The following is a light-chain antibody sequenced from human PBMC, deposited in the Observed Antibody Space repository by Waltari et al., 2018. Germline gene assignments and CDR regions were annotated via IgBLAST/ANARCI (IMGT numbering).Light chain of an antibody. CDR2: KTS. V-gene: IGKV1-5*03. J-gene: IGKJ1*01. CDR1: QSISSW. CDR3: QQYNSYPWT. Sequence: DIQMTQSPSTLSASVGDRVTITCRASQSISSWFAWYQQKPGKAPKLLIYKTSRLQSGVPSRFCGSGSGTEFTLTSSSLQPDDFATYCCQQYNSYPWTVGQGTKVEIK.